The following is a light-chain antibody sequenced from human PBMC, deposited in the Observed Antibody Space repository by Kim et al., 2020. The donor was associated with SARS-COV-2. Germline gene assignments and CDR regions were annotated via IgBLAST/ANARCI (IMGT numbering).Light chain of an antibody. CDR1: QSINSH. V-gene: IGKV1-39*01. Sequence: ASVGDRVTITCRASQSINSHLNWYQQKPGKTPKLLIYAASSLQSGVPSRFSGGGSGTDFTLTISSLQPEDFATYYCLQSDSTPLTFGGGTKVDIK. J-gene: IGKJ4*01. CDR2: AAS. CDR3: LQSDSTPLT.